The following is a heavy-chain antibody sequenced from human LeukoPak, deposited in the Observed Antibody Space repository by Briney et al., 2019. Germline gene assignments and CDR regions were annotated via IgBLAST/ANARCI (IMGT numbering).Heavy chain of an antibody. CDR1: GFTFSIYA. J-gene: IGHJ2*01. Sequence: PGGSLRLSCAASGFTFSIYAMSWVRQAPGKGLEWVSGISGSGGSTYYADSVKGRFTISRDSSKTTLYLQMNSLRADDTAVYYCAKAGEFVRGEAYWFFDLWGRGTLVTVSS. CDR3: AKAGEFVRGEAYWFFDL. V-gene: IGHV3-23*01. D-gene: IGHD3-10*01. CDR2: ISGSGGST.